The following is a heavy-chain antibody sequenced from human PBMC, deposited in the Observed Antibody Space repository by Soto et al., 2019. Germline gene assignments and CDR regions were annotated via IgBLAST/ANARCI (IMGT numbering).Heavy chain of an antibody. J-gene: IGHJ4*02. V-gene: IGHV3-7*03. CDR1: GFTFSSYW. Sequence: PWGSLRLSCAASGFTFSSYWMSWVRQAPGKGLEWVANIKQDGSEKYYVDSVKGRFTISRDNAKNSLYLQMNSLRAEDTAVYYCAGKRWLQFRLTIFDGEKYYFDYWGEGTLVTVSS. D-gene: IGHD5-12*01. CDR2: IKQDGSEK. CDR3: AGKRWLQFRLTIFDGEKYYFDY.